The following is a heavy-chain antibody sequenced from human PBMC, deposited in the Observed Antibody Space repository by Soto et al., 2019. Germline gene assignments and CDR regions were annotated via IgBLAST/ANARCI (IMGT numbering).Heavy chain of an antibody. V-gene: IGHV2-5*02. Sequence: QITLKESGPTLVKPTQTLTLTCSFSGFSLSTSGVGVGWVRQPPGKALEWLAVIYRDDDKHYSPSLKTRLNITKVTSKNQVVLTMTNMEPVDTATYYCAHSSLYDWGQGTLVTVSS. CDR1: GFSLSTSGVG. CDR3: AHSSLYD. J-gene: IGHJ4*02. D-gene: IGHD3-16*02. CDR2: IYRDDDK.